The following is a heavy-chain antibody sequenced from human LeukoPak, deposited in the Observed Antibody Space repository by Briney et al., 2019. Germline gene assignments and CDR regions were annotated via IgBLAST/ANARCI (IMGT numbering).Heavy chain of an antibody. D-gene: IGHD3-9*01. CDR3: ARGGVGDILTGYYVS. Sequence: SVKVSCKASRGTFSSYAVSWVRQAPGQGLEWMGGIIPIFGTANYAQKFQGRVTITADESTSTAYMELSSLRSEDTAVYYCARGGVGDILTGYYVSWGQGTLVTVSS. CDR2: IIPIFGTA. CDR1: RGTFSSYA. V-gene: IGHV1-69*13. J-gene: IGHJ5*02.